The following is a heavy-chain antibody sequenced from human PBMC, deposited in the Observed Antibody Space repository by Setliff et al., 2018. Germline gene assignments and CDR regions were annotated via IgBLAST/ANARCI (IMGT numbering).Heavy chain of an antibody. J-gene: IGHJ5*02. D-gene: IGHD1-26*01. Sequence: ASVKVSCKTSGYSFTKYFLHWVRQAPGQGLEWMGRVFTATDDTQFRTEFQGRVSVTRDTSMSTTYMELSGLRSDDTAVYYCVRSGKFGMRFWFDQWGLGTLVTVSS. V-gene: IGHV1-2*06. CDR3: VRSGKFGMRFWFDQ. CDR2: VFTATDDT. CDR1: GYSFTKYF.